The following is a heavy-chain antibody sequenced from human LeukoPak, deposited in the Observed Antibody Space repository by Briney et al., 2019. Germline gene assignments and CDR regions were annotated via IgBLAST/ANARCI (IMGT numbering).Heavy chain of an antibody. CDR1: GFTFSSYA. J-gene: IGHJ4*02. D-gene: IGHD3-10*01. CDR2: ISGSGGST. V-gene: IGHV3-23*01. Sequence: GGSLRLSCAASGFTFSSYAMSWVRQAPGKGLEWVSAISGSGGSTYYADSVKGRFTTSRDNSKNTLYLQMNSLRAEDTAVYYCATGFGEALHYWGQGTLVTVSS. CDR3: ATGFGEALHY.